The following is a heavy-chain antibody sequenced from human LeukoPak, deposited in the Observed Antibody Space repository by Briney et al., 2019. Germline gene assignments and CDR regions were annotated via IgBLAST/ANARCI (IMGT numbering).Heavy chain of an antibody. J-gene: IGHJ6*03. Sequence: SGPALVKPTQTLTLTCTFSGFSLSTSGMCVSWIRQPPGKALEWLARIDWDDDKYYSTSLKTRLTISKDTSKNQVVLTMTNMDPVDTATYYCARIRRYGGRDYYYYYMDVWGKGTTVTVSS. CDR3: ARIRRYGGRDYYYYYMDV. CDR1: GFSLSTSGMC. CDR2: IDWDDDK. V-gene: IGHV2-70*11. D-gene: IGHD2-15*01.